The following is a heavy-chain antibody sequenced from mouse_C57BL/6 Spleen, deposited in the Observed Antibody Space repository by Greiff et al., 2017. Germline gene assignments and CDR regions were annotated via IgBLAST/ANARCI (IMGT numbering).Heavy chain of an antibody. J-gene: IGHJ4*01. V-gene: IGHV1-52*01. D-gene: IGHD2-1*01. CDR2: IDPSDSET. CDR3: ARSLYGNPYYYAMDY. CDR1: GYTFTSYW. Sequence: QVQLQQSGAELVRPGSSVKLSCKASGYTFTSYWMHWVKQRPIQGLEWIGNIDPSDSETHYNQKFKDKATLTVDKSSSTAYMQLSSLTSEDSAVYYCARSLYGNPYYYAMDYWGQGTSVTVSS.